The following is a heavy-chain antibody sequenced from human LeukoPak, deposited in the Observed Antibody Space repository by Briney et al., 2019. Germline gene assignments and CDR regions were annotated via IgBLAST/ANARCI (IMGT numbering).Heavy chain of an antibody. CDR3: ARGVEEWLFDY. D-gene: IGHD3-3*01. Sequence: SETLSLTCTVSGGSISSYYWSWIRQPPRKGLEWIGYIYYSGSTNYNPSLKSRVTISVDTSKNQFSLKLSSVTAADTAVYYCARGVEEWLFDYWGQGTLVTVSS. J-gene: IGHJ4*02. V-gene: IGHV4-59*01. CDR1: GGSISSYY. CDR2: IYYSGST.